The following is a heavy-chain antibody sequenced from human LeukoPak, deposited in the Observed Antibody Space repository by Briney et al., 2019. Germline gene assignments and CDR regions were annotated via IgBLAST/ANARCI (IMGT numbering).Heavy chain of an antibody. CDR3: AREKAVAGWYYYGMDV. Sequence: PGGSLRLSCAASGFTFSSYGMHWVRQAPGKGLEWVAVIWYDGSNKYYADSVKGRFTISRDNSKNTLYLQMNSLRAEDTAVYYCAREKAVAGWYYYGMDVWGQGTTVTVSS. J-gene: IGHJ6*02. CDR2: IWYDGSNK. D-gene: IGHD6-19*01. CDR1: GFTFSSYG. V-gene: IGHV3-33*01.